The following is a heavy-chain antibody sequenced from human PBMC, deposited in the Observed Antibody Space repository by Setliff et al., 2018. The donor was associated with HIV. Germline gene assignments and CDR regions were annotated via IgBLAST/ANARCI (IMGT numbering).Heavy chain of an antibody. D-gene: IGHD3-22*01. CDR2: ISSDGSDK. CDR3: AKEREYYYDSSGSEY. Sequence: PGGSLRLSCAASGFAFRNYIFHWVRQAPGKGLEWVAIISSDGSDKNYADSVKGRFTVSRDNSKNTLYLQMNSLRGEDTAVYYCAKEREYYYDSSGSEYWGQGTLVTVSS. CDR1: GFAFRNYI. V-gene: IGHV3-30*01. J-gene: IGHJ4*02.